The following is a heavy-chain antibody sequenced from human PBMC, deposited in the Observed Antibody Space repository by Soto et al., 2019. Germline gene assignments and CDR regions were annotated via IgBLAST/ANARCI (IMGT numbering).Heavy chain of an antibody. CDR1: GYTFTSYG. Sequence: ASVKLSCKASGYTFTSYGISWVRQAPGQGLEWMGWISAYNGNTNYAQKLQGRVTMTTDTSTSTAYMELRSLRSDDTAVYYCARDNVFGAMGTEEYYYYGMDVWGQGTTVTVSS. D-gene: IGHD5-18*01. CDR3: ARDNVFGAMGTEEYYYYGMDV. V-gene: IGHV1-18*01. CDR2: ISAYNGNT. J-gene: IGHJ6*02.